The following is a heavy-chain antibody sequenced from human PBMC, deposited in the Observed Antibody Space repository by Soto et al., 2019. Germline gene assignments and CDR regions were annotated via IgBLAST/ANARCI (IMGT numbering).Heavy chain of an antibody. CDR1: GFTFSSYS. Sequence: EVQLVESGGGLVQPGGSLRLSCAASGFTFSSYSMNWVRQAPGKGLEWVSSISSSSSTIYYADSVKGRFTISRDNAKNALYLQMSSLRDEDAAVYYCARDYAAKVVGSSYYYYYGMEVWGRGSTVTVS. J-gene: IGHJ6*02. CDR3: ARDYAAKVVGSSYYYYYGMEV. D-gene: IGHD1-26*01. CDR2: ISSSSSTI. V-gene: IGHV3-48*02.